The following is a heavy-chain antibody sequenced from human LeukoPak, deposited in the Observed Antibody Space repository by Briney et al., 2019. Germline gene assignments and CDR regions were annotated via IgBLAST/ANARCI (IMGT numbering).Heavy chain of an antibody. D-gene: IGHD3-16*01. V-gene: IGHV3-11*01. Sequence: GGSLRLSCAASGFTFSDYYMSWIRQAPGKGLEWVSYINSSGSTIYYADSVKGRFTISRDNAKNSLYLQMNSLRAEDTAVYYCASDLVLGAEYYHYFLGMDGWGQGTTVTVSS. J-gene: IGHJ6*01. CDR2: INSSGSTI. CDR1: GFTFSDYY. CDR3: ASDLVLGAEYYHYFLGMDG.